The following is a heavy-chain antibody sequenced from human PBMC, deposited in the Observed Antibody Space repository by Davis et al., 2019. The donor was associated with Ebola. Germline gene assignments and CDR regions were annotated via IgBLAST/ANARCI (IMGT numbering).Heavy chain of an antibody. V-gene: IGHV3-23*01. J-gene: IGHJ6*03. Sequence: GESLKISCVASGFTFSSYGLSWVRQAPGKGLEWVSSISVGGGATYYADSVKGRFTISRDNSRNTVYLQMNSLRAEDTAIYYCAKDPPPTETYYYYFMDVWGKGTAVTVSS. CDR1: GFTFSSYG. D-gene: IGHD4-17*01. CDR2: ISVGGGAT. CDR3: AKDPPPTETYYYYFMDV.